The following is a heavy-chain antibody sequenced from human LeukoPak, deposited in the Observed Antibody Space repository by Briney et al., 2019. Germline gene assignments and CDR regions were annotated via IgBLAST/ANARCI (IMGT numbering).Heavy chain of an antibody. J-gene: IGHJ4*02. D-gene: IGHD4-17*01. V-gene: IGHV4-4*07. Sequence: SETLSLTCAVYGGSFSGYYWSWIRQPAGKGLEWIGRIYTSGSNNYNPSLKSRVTMSVDTSKNHFSLRLSSVTAADTAVYYCAREAARDYGDYGRALDYWGQGTLVTVSP. CDR2: IYTSGSN. CDR3: AREAARDYGDYGRALDY. CDR1: GGSFSGYY.